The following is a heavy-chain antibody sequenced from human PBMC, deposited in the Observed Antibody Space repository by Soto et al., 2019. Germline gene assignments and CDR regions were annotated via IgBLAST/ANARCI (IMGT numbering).Heavy chain of an antibody. D-gene: IGHD3-3*02. Sequence: QVQLVQPGAEVRKPGASVKVSCKASGDIFTNFDFNWVRQATGQGLEWIGWMRANSGDTGHDQKFQGRVRMTRATSMSTAYMELSSLRAEDPAVYYCARYIYGQGFKAWGQGTLVFVSS. CDR3: ARYIYGQGFKA. J-gene: IGHJ5*02. V-gene: IGHV1-8*01. CDR1: GDIFTNFD. CDR2: MRANSGDT.